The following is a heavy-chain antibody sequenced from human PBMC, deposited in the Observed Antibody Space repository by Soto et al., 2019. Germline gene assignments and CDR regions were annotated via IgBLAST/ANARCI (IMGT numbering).Heavy chain of an antibody. CDR1: GGSISSSSYY. D-gene: IGHD4-17*01. J-gene: IGHJ6*02. V-gene: IGHV4-39*01. CDR2: IYYSGST. CDR3: MVWDGEASFYDYYGMDV. Sequence: QLQLQESGPGLVKPSETLSLTCTVSGGSISSSSYYWGWIRQPPGKGLEWIGSIYYSGSTYYNPSRKSRVTISVDTSKNKFSLKLSSVTAADTAVYYCMVWDGEASFYDYYGMDVWGQGTTVTVSS.